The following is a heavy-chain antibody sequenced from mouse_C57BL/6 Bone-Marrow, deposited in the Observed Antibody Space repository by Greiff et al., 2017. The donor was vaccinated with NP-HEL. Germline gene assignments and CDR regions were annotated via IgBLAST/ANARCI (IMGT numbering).Heavy chain of an antibody. V-gene: IGHV1-81*01. Sequence: QVQLKESGAELARPGASVKLSCKASGYTFTSYGISWVKQRTGQGLEWIGEIYPRSGNTYSNEKFKGKATLTADKSSSTAYMELRSLTSEDSAVYFCARGTTVVGGYWGQGTLVTVSA. CDR2: IYPRSGNT. CDR1: GYTFTSYG. D-gene: IGHD1-1*01. CDR3: ARGTTVVGGY. J-gene: IGHJ3*01.